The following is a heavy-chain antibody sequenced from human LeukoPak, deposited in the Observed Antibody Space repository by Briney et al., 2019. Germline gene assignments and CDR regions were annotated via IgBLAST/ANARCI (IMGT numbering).Heavy chain of an antibody. V-gene: IGHV4-39*01. CDR3: ARGEQWLTPYYFDY. CDR2: IYYSGST. D-gene: IGHD6-19*01. Sequence: SETLSLTCTVSGGSISSSSYYWGWIRQPPGKGLEWIGSIYYSGSTYYNPSLKSRVTISVDTSKNQFSLKLSSVTAADTAVYYCARGEQWLTPYYFDYWGQGTLVTVSS. J-gene: IGHJ4*02. CDR1: GGSISSSSYY.